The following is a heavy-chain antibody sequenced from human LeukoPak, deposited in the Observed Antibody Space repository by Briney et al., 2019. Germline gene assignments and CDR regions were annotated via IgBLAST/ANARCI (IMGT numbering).Heavy chain of an antibody. D-gene: IGHD3-10*01. CDR2: MNPNSGNT. J-gene: IGHJ5*02. Sequence: ASVKVSCKVSGYPFTSYDINWVRQASGQGLECMGWMNPNSGNTGYAQKFQGRVTMTRNTSISTAYMELSSLRSEDTAVYYCARRRHYGSGSKGWLDPWGQGTLVTVSS. V-gene: IGHV1-8*01. CDR1: GYPFTSYD. CDR3: ARRRHYGSGSKGWLDP.